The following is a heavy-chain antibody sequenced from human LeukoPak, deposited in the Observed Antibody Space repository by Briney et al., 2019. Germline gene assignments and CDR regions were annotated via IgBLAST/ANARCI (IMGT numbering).Heavy chain of an antibody. Sequence: PSETLSLTCTISGGSISSYYWSWIRQPPGRGLEWIGYIYDIGRTNYNSSLRSRVTMSIYTSKNQFSLKLNSVTAADTAVYYCARGGRPERWFDPWGQGILVTVSS. J-gene: IGHJ5*02. D-gene: IGHD1-26*01. CDR1: GGSISSYY. V-gene: IGHV4-59*12. CDR2: IYDIGRT. CDR3: ARGGRPERWFDP.